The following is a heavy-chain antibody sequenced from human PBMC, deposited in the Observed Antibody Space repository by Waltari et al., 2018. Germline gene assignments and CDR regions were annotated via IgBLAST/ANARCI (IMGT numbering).Heavy chain of an antibody. CDR2: INAGNGNT. V-gene: IGHV1-3*01. Sequence: QVQLVQSGAEVKKPGASVKVSCKASGYTFTRYAMHWVREAPGHRLAWMGLINAGNGNTKYSQKFQGRVTITRDTSASTAYMELSSLRSEDTAVYYCARAVAGDYWGQGTLVTVSS. J-gene: IGHJ4*02. D-gene: IGHD6-19*01. CDR1: GYTFTRYA. CDR3: ARAVAGDY.